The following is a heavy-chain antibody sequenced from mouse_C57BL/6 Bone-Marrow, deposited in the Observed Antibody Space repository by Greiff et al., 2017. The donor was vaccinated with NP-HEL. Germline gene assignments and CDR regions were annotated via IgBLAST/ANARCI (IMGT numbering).Heavy chain of an antibody. J-gene: IGHJ3*01. CDR1: GYTFTSYW. CDR2: IDPSDSET. V-gene: IGHV1-52*01. D-gene: IGHD2-4*01. Sequence: QVQLQQPGAELVRPGSSVKLSCKASGYTFTSYWMHWVKQRPIQGLEWIGNIDPSDSETHYNQKFKDKATLTVDTSSSTAYMQLSSLTSEDSAVYYCARLETCYDYDGAWFAYWGQGTLVTVSA. CDR3: ARLETCYDYDGAWFAY.